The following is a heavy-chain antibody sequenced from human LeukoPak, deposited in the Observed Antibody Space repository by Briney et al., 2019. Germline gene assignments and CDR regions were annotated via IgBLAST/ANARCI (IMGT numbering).Heavy chain of an antibody. D-gene: IGHD3-3*01. CDR2: ITSSSAYI. CDR3: AKVNDFWSGYHDY. J-gene: IGHJ4*02. CDR1: GFTFSSYG. Sequence: GGSLRLSCAASGFTFSSYGMNWVRQAPGKGLEWVSSITSSSAYIYYADSVKGRFTISRDNSKNTLYLQMNSLRAEDTAVYYCAKVNDFWSGYHDYWGQGTLVTVSS. V-gene: IGHV3-21*04.